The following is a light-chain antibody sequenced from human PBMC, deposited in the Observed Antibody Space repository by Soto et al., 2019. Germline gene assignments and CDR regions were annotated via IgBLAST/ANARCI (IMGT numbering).Light chain of an antibody. CDR2: YDS. V-gene: IGLV3-21*04. CDR3: QVWDSSSDHPNYV. Sequence: SYELTQPRSVSVAPGKTASITCGGNNIGSKSVHWYQQKPGQAPVLVIYYDSDRPSGIPERFSGSNSGNTATLTISRVEAGDEAHYYCQVWDSSSDHPNYVFGTGTKLTVL. J-gene: IGLJ1*01. CDR1: NIGSKS.